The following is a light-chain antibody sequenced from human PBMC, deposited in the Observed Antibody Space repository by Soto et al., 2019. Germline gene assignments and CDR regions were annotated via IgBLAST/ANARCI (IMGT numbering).Light chain of an antibody. V-gene: IGKV1-5*01. Sequence: DIQITQSPSTLSASVGDRVTITCRASQSISSWLAWYQQKPGKAPNLLIFDASNLESGVPSRFSGSGSGTEFTLTIRSLQPEDFGIYYCQQYENYWTFGQGTKVDIK. CDR3: QQYENYWT. CDR2: DAS. CDR1: QSISSW. J-gene: IGKJ1*01.